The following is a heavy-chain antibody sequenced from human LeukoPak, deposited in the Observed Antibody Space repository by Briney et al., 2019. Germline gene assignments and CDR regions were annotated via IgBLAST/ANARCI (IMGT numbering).Heavy chain of an antibody. V-gene: IGHV5-51*01. CDR1: GYSFTSYW. Sequence: GESLKISCKGSGYSFTSYWIVWVRQMPGKGLEWMGIIYPGDSDTRYSPSFQGQVTISADKSISTAYLQWSNLKASDTAIYYCARPNLYSSSDLDYWGQGTLVTVSS. D-gene: IGHD6-6*01. J-gene: IGHJ4*02. CDR2: IYPGDSDT. CDR3: ARPNLYSSSDLDY.